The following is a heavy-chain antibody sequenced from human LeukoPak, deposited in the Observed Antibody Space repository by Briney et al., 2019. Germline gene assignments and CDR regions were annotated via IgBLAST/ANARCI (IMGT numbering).Heavy chain of an antibody. CDR1: GGSVSSGSYY. CDR2: IYTSGNT. Sequence: SETLSLTCTVSGGSVSSGSYYWGWIRQPAGKGLEWIGRIYTSGNTNYNPSLKSRVTISVDTSRNQLSLKLSSVTAADTAVYYCARAPGIAGVSWKDDAFDIWGQGTMVTVSS. CDR3: ARAPGIAGVSWKDDAFDI. V-gene: IGHV4-61*02. J-gene: IGHJ3*02. D-gene: IGHD1-26*01.